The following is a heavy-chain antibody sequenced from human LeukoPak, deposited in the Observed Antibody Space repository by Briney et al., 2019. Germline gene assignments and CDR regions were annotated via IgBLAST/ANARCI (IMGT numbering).Heavy chain of an antibody. CDR2: INHSGST. CDR1: GGSFSGYY. CDR3: RQDGYNYLFDY. V-gene: IGHV4-34*01. J-gene: IGHJ4*02. Sequence: PSETLSLTCAVYGGSFSGYYWSWIRQPPGKGLEWIGEINHSGSTNYNPSLKSRVTISVDTSKNQFSLKLSSVTAADTAVYYCRQDGYNYLFDYWGQGTLVTVSS. D-gene: IGHD5-24*01.